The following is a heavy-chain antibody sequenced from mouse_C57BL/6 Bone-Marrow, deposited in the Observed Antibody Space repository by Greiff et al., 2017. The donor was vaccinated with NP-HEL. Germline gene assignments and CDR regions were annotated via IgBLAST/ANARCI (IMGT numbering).Heavy chain of an antibody. J-gene: IGHJ3*01. CDR2: IYPRSGNT. Sequence: QVQLQQSGAELARPGASVKLSCKASGYTFTSYGISWVKQRTGQGLEWIGEIYPRSGNTYYNEKFKGKATLTADKSSSTAYMELRSLTSEDSAVYFCASALGIWDYDWAWFAYWGQGTLVTVSA. D-gene: IGHD2-4*01. CDR1: GYTFTSYG. V-gene: IGHV1-81*01. CDR3: ASALGIWDYDWAWFAY.